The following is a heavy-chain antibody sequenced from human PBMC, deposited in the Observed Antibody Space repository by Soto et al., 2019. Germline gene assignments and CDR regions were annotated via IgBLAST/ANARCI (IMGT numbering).Heavy chain of an antibody. D-gene: IGHD6-19*01. CDR2: IYDSGST. J-gene: IGHJ4*02. CDR3: ARYAVAGNGGVRFDY. CDR1: GGSISSSY. Sequence: PSETLSLTCTVSGGSISSSYWSWLRQPPGKGLEWIGYIYDSGSTYYNPSLKSRVTISVDTSKNQFSLKLSSVTAADTAVYYCARYAVAGNGGVRFDYWGQGTLVTVSS. V-gene: IGHV4-59*01.